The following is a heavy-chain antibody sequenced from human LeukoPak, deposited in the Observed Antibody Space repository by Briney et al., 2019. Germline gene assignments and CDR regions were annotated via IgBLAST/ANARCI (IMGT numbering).Heavy chain of an antibody. D-gene: IGHD3-22*01. V-gene: IGHV1-46*01. CDR1: GYTFASYY. CDR2: ISPSGGSA. Sequence: ASVKVSCKASGYTFASYYMHWVRQAPGQGLEWMGIISPSGGSATYAQKFQGRVTMTRGTSISTAYMELSRLRSDDTAVYYCARDERYDSSGYPFDYWGQGTLVTVSS. J-gene: IGHJ4*02. CDR3: ARDERYDSSGYPFDY.